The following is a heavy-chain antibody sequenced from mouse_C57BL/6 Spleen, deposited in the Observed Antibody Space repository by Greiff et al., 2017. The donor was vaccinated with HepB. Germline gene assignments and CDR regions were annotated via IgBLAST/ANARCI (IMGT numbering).Heavy chain of an antibody. D-gene: IGHD2-5*01. J-gene: IGHJ4*01. Sequence: VQLQQSGPVLVKPGASVKMSCKASGYTFTDYYMNWVKQSHGKSLEWIGVINPYNGGTSYNQKFKGKATLTVDKSSSTAYMELNSLTSEDSAVYYCASHYSNDAMDYWGQGTSVTVSS. CDR2: INPYNGGT. CDR1: GYTFTDYY. CDR3: ASHYSNDAMDY. V-gene: IGHV1-19*01.